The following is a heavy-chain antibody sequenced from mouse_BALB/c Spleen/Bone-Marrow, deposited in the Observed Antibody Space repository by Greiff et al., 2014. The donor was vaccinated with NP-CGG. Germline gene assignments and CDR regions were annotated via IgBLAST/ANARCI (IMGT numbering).Heavy chain of an antibody. Sequence: EVKLVESGGGLVQPGGSRKLSCAASGFTFSSFGMHWVRQAPEKGLEWVAYISSGSSTIFYADTVKGRFTVSRDNPKNTLFLHMTSLRSEDTAMYFCTRGGNWDDFDSWGQGTTLIVSS. CDR2: ISSGSSTI. D-gene: IGHD4-1*01. CDR1: GFTFSSFG. CDR3: TRGGNWDDFDS. J-gene: IGHJ2*01. V-gene: IGHV5-17*02.